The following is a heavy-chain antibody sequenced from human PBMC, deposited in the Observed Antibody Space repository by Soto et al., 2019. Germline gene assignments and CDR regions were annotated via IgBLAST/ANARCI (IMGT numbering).Heavy chain of an antibody. CDR2: MFYSGRT. CDR3: ARHISAMVRGVTTNWFDP. D-gene: IGHD3-10*01. J-gene: IGHJ5*02. Sequence: QLQLQESGPGLVRPSETLSLTCTVSGGSINRSSSYWGWIRQPPGKGLEWIGSMFYSGRTLYNPSLKRRGTISVDTSKNQFSLKLSSVTAADTAVYYCARHISAMVRGVTTNWFDPWGQGTLVTVSS. CDR1: GGSINRSSSY. V-gene: IGHV4-39*01.